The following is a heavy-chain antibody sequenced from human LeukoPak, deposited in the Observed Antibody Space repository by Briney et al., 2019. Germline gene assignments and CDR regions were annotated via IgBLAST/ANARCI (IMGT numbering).Heavy chain of an antibody. CDR1: GFTFSSYG. V-gene: IGHV3-23*01. CDR2: IGGGDGST. J-gene: IGHJ4*02. D-gene: IGHD3-10*01. CDR3: AKSSHRYYYKSGSYGPHDF. Sequence: GGSLRLSCAASGFTFSSYGMSWVRQAPGMGLEWVSLIGGGDGSTFYADPVKGRFTISRDNSKNTLYLHMNSLRAEDTAVYYGAKSSHRYYYKSGSYGPHDFWGEGTLVTVSS.